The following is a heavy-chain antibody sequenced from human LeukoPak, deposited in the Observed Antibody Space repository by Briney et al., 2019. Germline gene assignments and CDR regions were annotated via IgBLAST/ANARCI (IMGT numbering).Heavy chain of an antibody. J-gene: IGHJ6*02. CDR2: IYYSGST. V-gene: IGHV4-59*08. CDR3: ARQGYSSGWFVYYGMDV. D-gene: IGHD6-19*01. Sequence: SETLSLTCTVSGGSISSYYCSWIRQPPGKGLEWIGYIYYSGSTNYNPSLKSRVTISVDTSKNQFSLKLSSVTAADTAVYYCARQGYSSGWFVYYGMDVWGQGTTVTVSS. CDR1: GGSISSYY.